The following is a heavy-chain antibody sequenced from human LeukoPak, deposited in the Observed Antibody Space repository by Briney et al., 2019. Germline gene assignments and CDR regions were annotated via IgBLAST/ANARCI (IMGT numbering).Heavy chain of an antibody. J-gene: IGHJ5*02. V-gene: IGHV3-20*01. D-gene: IGHD6-13*01. CDR3: ARDDIAAAAFDP. CDR1: GFTFDDYG. CDR2: INWNGGST. Sequence: GGSLRLSCAASGFTFDDYGMSWVRQAPGKGLEWVSGINWNGGSTGYADSVKGRFTISRDNAKNSLYLQMNSLRAEDTALYHWARDDIAAAAFDPWGQGTLVTVSS.